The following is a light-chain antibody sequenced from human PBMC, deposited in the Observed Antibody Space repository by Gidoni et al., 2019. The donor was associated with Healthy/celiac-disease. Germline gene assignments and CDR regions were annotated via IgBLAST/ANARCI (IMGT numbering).Light chain of an antibody. CDR1: QSISSW. CDR3: QQYNSYPE. J-gene: IGKJ1*01. CDR2: KAS. V-gene: IGKV1-5*03. Sequence: IQLTQSPSTLSASVGDRVTITCLASQSISSWLAWYQQKPGKAPKLLIYKASSLESGVPSRFSGSGSGTEFTLTISSLQPDDFATYYCQQYNSYPEFGQGTKVEIK.